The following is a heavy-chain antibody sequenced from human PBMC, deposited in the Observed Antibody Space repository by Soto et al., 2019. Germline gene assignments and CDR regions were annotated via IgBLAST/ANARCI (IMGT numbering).Heavy chain of an antibody. CDR3: ARDMVVVPAALTMGRGGEAFDI. D-gene: IGHD2-2*01. CDR2: IKQDGSEK. V-gene: IGHV3-7*01. J-gene: IGHJ3*02. Sequence: HPGGSLRLSCAASGFTFSSYWMSWFRQAPGKGLEWVANIKQDGSEKYYVDSVKGRFTISRDNAKNSLYLQMNSLRAEDTAVYYCARDMVVVPAALTMGRGGEAFDIWGQGTMVTVSS. CDR1: GFTFSSYW.